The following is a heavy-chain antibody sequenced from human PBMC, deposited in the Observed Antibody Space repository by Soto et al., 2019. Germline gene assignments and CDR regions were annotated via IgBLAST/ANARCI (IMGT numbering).Heavy chain of an antibody. CDR1: GFTFSSYA. CDR2: ISGSDAST. CDR3: AKEAHLAYFDY. Sequence: EVQLLESGGGLVQPGGSLRLSCAASGFTFSSYAMSWVRQAPGKGLEWVSTISGSDASTYYADSVKGRFTISRDISKDTLYVQMNSLRAEDTAVYYCAKEAHLAYFDYWGQGTLVTVSS. J-gene: IGHJ4*02. V-gene: IGHV3-23*01.